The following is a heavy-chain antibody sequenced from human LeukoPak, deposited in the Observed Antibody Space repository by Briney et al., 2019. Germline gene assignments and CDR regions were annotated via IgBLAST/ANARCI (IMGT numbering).Heavy chain of an antibody. J-gene: IGHJ4*02. CDR2: IYHSGST. D-gene: IGHD6-6*01. CDR1: GGSISRGGYS. V-gene: IGHV4-30-2*01. CDR3: ARGGSRQISSSDLDY. Sequence: SETLSLTCAVSGGSISRGGYSWNWIRQPPGKGLEWIGYIYHSGSTYYNPSLKSRVTISVDTSKKQFSLKLSSVTAADTAVYFCARGGSRQISSSDLDYWGQGTLVTVSS.